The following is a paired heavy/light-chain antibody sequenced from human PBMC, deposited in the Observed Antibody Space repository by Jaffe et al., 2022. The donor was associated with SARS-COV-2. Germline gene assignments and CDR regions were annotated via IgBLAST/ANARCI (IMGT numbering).Light chain of an antibody. CDR2: GAS. V-gene: IGKV3-15*01. CDR1: QSVSSN. Sequence: EIVMTQSPATLSVSPGERATLSCRASQSVSSNLAWYQQKPGQAPRLLIYGASTRATGIPARFSGSGSGTEFTLTISSLQSEDFAVYYCQQYNNWPPALTFGGGTKVEIK. J-gene: IGKJ4*01. CDR3: QQYNNWPPALT.
Heavy chain of an antibody. CDR1: GYTFTSYD. CDR3: GTTMTPPPYYYYGMDV. D-gene: IGHD3-22*01. V-gene: IGHV1-8*01. CDR2: MNPNSGNT. Sequence: QVQLVQSGAEVKKPGASVKVSCKASGYTFTSYDINWVRQATGQGLEWMGWMNPNSGNTGYAQKFQGRVTMTRNTSISTAYMELSSLRSEDTAVYYCGTTMTPPPYYYYGMDVWGQGTTVTVSS. J-gene: IGHJ6*02.